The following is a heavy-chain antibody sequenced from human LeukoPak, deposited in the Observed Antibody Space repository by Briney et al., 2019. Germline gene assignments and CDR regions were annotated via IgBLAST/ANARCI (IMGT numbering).Heavy chain of an antibody. CDR1: GASITSYY. J-gene: IGHJ4*02. Sequence: SETLSLTCTVSGASITSYYWCWIPQPAGKGLEWIGRMYTSGTTDYNPSLKSRVTMSVDTSKNQFSLKLTSVTAADTAMYYCARYDSTGLNYWGQGTLVTVSS. CDR2: MYTSGTT. CDR3: ARYDSTGLNY. D-gene: IGHD3-22*01. V-gene: IGHV4-4*07.